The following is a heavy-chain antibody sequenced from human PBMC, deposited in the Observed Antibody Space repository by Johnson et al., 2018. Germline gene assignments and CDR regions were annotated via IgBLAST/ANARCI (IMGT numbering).Heavy chain of an antibody. CDR2: INTDENNI. CDR3: AREAYSYTAFDI. Sequence: EVQLLETGGGLVQPGGSLRLSCVASGFTFSNYWMHWVRQAPGKGLLWVARINTDENNILYTDSVKGRFTISRENAKNTLYLQLNSLRAEDTAIYYCAREAYSYTAFDIWGHGTIVTVSS. CDR1: GFTFSNYW. D-gene: IGHD3-16*01. V-gene: IGHV3-74*01. J-gene: IGHJ3*02.